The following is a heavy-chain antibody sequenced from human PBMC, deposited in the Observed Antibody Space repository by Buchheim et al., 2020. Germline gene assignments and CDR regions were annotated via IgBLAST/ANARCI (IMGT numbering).Heavy chain of an antibody. V-gene: IGHV4-34*01. Sequence: QVQLQQWGAGLLKPSETLSLTCAVYGGSFSGYYWSWIRQPPGKGLEWIGEINHSGSTNYNPSLKSRVTISVDTSKNQFSLKLSSVTAADTAVYYCATRSKLGYCSGGSCYYFDYWGQGTL. D-gene: IGHD2-15*01. J-gene: IGHJ4*02. CDR2: INHSGST. CDR1: GGSFSGYY. CDR3: ATRSKLGYCSGGSCYYFDY.